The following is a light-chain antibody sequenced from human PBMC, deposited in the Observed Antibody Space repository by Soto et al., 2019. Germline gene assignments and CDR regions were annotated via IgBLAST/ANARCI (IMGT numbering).Light chain of an antibody. CDR2: DAS. CDR3: QQYDNRPPYT. J-gene: IGKJ2*01. CDR1: QDMSNY. Sequence: DIQMTQSPSSLSASVGDRVTITCQASQDMSNYLNWYQQIPGKAPKLLIYDASNLETGVPSRFSGSGSGTDFPFTISSLQPEDIATYYCQQYDNRPPYTFGRGTKLEIK. V-gene: IGKV1-33*01.